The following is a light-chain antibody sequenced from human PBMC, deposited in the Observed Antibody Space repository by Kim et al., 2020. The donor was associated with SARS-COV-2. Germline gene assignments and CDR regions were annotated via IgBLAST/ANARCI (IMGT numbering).Light chain of an antibody. J-gene: IGKJ2*01. CDR2: DAL. V-gene: IGKV3-11*01. Sequence: LAPGGSAPPPCRAGCRLVRSLARYPTKPGPSPRPLIWDALNRATGVPARCRAGWSGTDFTLTISSLESEDFGVYYCQQYTDWPPATFGQGTKLEI. CDR1: CRLVRS. CDR3: QQYTDWPPAT.